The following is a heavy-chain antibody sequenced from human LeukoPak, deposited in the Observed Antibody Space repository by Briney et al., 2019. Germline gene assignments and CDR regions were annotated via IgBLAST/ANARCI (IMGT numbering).Heavy chain of an antibody. V-gene: IGHV3-11*01. CDR1: GFTSSDYY. D-gene: IGHD2-2*01. Sequence: PGRSLRLSCAASGFTSSDYYMSWIRQAPGKGLEWVSYISSSGSTIYYADSVKGRFTISRDNAKNSLYLQMNSLRAEDTAVYYCARNWHCSSTSCSKKGLDYWGQGTLVTVSS. CDR2: ISSSGSTI. J-gene: IGHJ4*02. CDR3: ARNWHCSSTSCSKKGLDY.